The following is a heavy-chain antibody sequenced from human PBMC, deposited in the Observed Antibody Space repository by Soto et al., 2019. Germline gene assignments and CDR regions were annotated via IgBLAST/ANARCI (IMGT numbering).Heavy chain of an antibody. V-gene: IGHV4-39*01. J-gene: IGHJ4*02. D-gene: IGHD4-17*01. CDR1: GGSISSSSYY. Sequence: SETLSLTCTVSGGSISSSSYYWGWIRQPPGKGLEWIGSIYYSGSTYYNPSLKSRVTISVDTSKNQLSLKLSSVTAADTAVYYCARRRTTVTTFDYWGQGTLVTVSS. CDR2: IYYSGST. CDR3: ARRRTTVTTFDY.